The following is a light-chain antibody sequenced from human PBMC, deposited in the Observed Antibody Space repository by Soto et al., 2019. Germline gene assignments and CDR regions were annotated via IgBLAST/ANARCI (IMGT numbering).Light chain of an antibody. V-gene: IGKV1-5*03. CDR2: KAS. J-gene: IGKJ1*01. CDR1: QTISSW. Sequence: DIQMTQAPSTLSGSVGDRVTITCRASQTISSWLAWYQQKPGKAPKLLIYKASTLKSGVPSRFSGSGSGTEFTLTISSLQPDYFATYYCQHYNSYSQAFGQRTTVELK. CDR3: QHYNSYSQA.